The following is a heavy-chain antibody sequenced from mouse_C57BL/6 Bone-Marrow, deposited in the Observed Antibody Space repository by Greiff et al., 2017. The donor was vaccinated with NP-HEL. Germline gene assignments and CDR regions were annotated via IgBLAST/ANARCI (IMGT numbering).Heavy chain of an antibody. Sequence: VQLQQPGAELVMPGASVKLSCKASGYTFTSYWMHWVKQRPGQGLEWIGEIDPSDSYTNYNQKFKGKSTLTVDKSSSTAYMQLSSLTSEDSAVYYCARETVVATGAYWGQGTLVTVSA. D-gene: IGHD1-1*01. J-gene: IGHJ3*01. CDR2: IDPSDSYT. CDR1: GYTFTSYW. CDR3: ARETVVATGAY. V-gene: IGHV1-69*01.